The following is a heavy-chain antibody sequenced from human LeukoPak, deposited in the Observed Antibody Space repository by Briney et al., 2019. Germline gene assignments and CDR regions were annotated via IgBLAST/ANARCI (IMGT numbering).Heavy chain of an antibody. CDR1: GGSISSYY. D-gene: IGHD4-23*01. CDR3: ARALRLWGGNSGIAFDI. CDR2: IYNSGST. Sequence: PSETLSLTCTVSGGSISSYYWSWIRQPPGKGLEWIGYIYNSGSTNYNHSLKSRVTISEDMSDNQFSLKLSSVTAADTAVYYCARALRLWGGNSGIAFDIWGQGTMVTVSS. V-gene: IGHV4-59*01. J-gene: IGHJ3*02.